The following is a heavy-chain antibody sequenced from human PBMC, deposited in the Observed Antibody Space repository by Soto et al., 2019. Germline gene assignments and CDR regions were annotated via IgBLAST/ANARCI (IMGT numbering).Heavy chain of an antibody. CDR3: AREGRVLLWFGELPQRFDP. Sequence: GGSLRLSCAASGFTFSSYSMNWVRQAPGKGLEWVSYISSSSSTIYYADSVKGRFTISRDNAKNSLYLQMNSLRDEDTAVYYCAREGRVLLWFGELPQRFDPWGQGTLVTVSS. D-gene: IGHD3-10*01. CDR1: GFTFSSYS. V-gene: IGHV3-48*02. CDR2: ISSSSSTI. J-gene: IGHJ5*02.